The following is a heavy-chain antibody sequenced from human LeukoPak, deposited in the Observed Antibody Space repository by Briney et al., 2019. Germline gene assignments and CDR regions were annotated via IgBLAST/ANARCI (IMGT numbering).Heavy chain of an antibody. J-gene: IGHJ5*02. CDR1: GGSFSGYY. D-gene: IGHD2-2*01. CDR2: INHSGST. CDR3: ARGGVVVVPAVWFDP. Sequence: SETLSLTCAVYGGSFSGYYWSWIRQPPGKGLEWIGEINHSGSTNYNPSLKSRVTMSVDTSKNQFSLKLSSVTAADTAVYYCARGGVVVVPAVWFDPWGQGTLVTVSS. V-gene: IGHV4-34*01.